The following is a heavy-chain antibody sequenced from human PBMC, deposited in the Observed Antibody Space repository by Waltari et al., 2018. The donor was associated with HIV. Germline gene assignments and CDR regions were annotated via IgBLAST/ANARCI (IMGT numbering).Heavy chain of an antibody. J-gene: IGHJ6*02. CDR1: GYTFTSYS. Sequence: QVQLVQSGAEVKKPGASVKVSCKASGYTFTSYSMNWVRQAPGRSFEWMGWINAGNGNTKYSQKMQGRVTITRDTSASTAYMELTSLRSEDTAVYYCAREKNIPEKYHGMDVWGQGTTVTVSS. CDR3: AREKNIPEKYHGMDV. CDR2: INAGNGNT. V-gene: IGHV1-3*01.